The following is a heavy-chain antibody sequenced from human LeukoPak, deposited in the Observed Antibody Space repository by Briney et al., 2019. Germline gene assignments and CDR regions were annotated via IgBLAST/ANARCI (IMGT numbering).Heavy chain of an antibody. CDR3: AREYGGYYDFWSGYPYFDY. Sequence: GGSLRLSCAASGFTFSNNGMHWVRQAPGKGLEWVALIRYDGGNKYYADSVKGRFTISRDNAKNSLYLQMNSLRAEDTAVYYCAREYGGYYDFWSGYPYFDYWGQGTLVTVSS. CDR1: GFTFSNNG. D-gene: IGHD3-3*01. V-gene: IGHV3-30*02. J-gene: IGHJ4*02. CDR2: IRYDGGNK.